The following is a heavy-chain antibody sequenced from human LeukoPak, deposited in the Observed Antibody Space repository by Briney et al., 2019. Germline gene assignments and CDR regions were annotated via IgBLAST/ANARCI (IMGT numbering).Heavy chain of an antibody. CDR3: ARPAAGLGGFDY. J-gene: IGHJ4*02. CDR2: IYPGDSAT. Sequence: GESLKISCRGSGYSFTAYWIAWVRQMPGKGLEWMATIYPGDSATTYSPSFQGQVTISADKSITTAYLQWSSLKASDTAMYYCARPAAGLGGFDYWGQGTLVTVSS. D-gene: IGHD3-16*01. CDR1: GYSFTAYW. V-gene: IGHV5-51*01.